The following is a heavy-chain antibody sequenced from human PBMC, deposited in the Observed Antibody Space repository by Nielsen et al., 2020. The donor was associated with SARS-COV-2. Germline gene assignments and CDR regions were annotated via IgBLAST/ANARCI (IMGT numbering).Heavy chain of an antibody. CDR3: ARYKYDDYEGSFDI. J-gene: IGHJ3*02. Sequence: SETLSLTCIVSGGSVSSGSHYWSWIRQPPGKGLEWIGYIFYRGNTNYNPSLKSRVTISVDTSKNHFSLQLTSVTPEDTALYYCARYKYDDYEGSFDIWGQGTMVTVSS. D-gene: IGHD4-17*01. V-gene: IGHV4-61*03. CDR1: GGSVSSGSHY. CDR2: IFYRGNT.